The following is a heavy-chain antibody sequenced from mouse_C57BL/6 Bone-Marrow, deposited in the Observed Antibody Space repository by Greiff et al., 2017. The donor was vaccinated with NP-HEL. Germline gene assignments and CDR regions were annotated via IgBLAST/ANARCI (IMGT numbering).Heavy chain of an antibody. CDR2: SRNKANDYTT. CDR3: ARGGGDYGSSYGFDY. CDR1: GFTFSDFY. Sequence: EVKLVESGGGLVQSGRSLRLSCATSGFTFSDFYMEWVRQAPGKGLEWIAASRNKANDYTTEYSASVKGRFIVSRDTSQSILYLQMNALRAEDTAIYYCARGGGDYGSSYGFDYWGQGTTLTVSS. D-gene: IGHD1-1*01. J-gene: IGHJ2*01. V-gene: IGHV7-1*01.